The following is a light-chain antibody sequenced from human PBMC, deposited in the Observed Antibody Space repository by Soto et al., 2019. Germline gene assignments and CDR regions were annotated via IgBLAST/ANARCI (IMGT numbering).Light chain of an antibody. CDR3: QQANSFPIT. V-gene: IGKV1-27*01. J-gene: IGKJ1*01. CDR2: AAS. Sequence: DIQMTQSPSSLSASVGDRVTITCRASQGISSYLAWYQQKPGKVPKLLIYAASTLVSGVPSRFSGSGSGTDFTLTISSLQPEDFATYYCQQANSFPITFGQGTKVDI. CDR1: QGISSY.